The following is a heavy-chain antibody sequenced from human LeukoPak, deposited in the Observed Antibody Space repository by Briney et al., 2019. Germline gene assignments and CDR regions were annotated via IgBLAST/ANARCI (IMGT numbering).Heavy chain of an antibody. D-gene: IGHD2-15*01. Sequence: GGSLRLSCAASGFTFSNYAMSWVRQAPGKGLEWVSGISGSGDRTYYADSVKGRFTISRDNSKNTLYLQMNSLRAEDTAVYYCARDFVVVVAASHFWYFDLWGRGTLVTVSS. CDR3: ARDFVVVVAASHFWYFDL. J-gene: IGHJ2*01. CDR2: ISGSGDRT. CDR1: GFTFSNYA. V-gene: IGHV3-23*01.